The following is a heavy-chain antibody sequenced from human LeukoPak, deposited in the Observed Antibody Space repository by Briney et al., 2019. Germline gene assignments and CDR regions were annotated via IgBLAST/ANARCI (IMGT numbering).Heavy chain of an antibody. Sequence: GGSLRLSCAASGFTFSSYAMSWVRQAPGKGLEWVSAISGSGGSTYYAGSVKGRFTISRDNSKNTLYLQMNSLRAEDTAVYYCAKGSGRGYSYGFDYWGQGTLVTVSS. V-gene: IGHV3-23*01. J-gene: IGHJ4*02. D-gene: IGHD5-18*01. CDR2: ISGSGGST. CDR3: AKGSGRGYSYGFDY. CDR1: GFTFSSYA.